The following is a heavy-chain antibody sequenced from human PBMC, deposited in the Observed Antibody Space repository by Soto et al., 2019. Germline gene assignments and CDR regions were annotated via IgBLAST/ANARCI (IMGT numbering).Heavy chain of an antibody. CDR1: GFTFNTYW. V-gene: IGHV3-7*01. J-gene: IGHJ4*02. CDR3: ARALRGYGGYAFDY. D-gene: IGHD5-12*01. CDR2: MKQDGSEK. Sequence: PGGSLRLYCAASGFTFNTYWMTWVRQTPGKGLEWVANMKQDGSEKYYVDSVKGRFTISRDNAKNSLYLQMNSLRAEDTAVYYCARALRGYGGYAFDYWGQGTLVTVSS.